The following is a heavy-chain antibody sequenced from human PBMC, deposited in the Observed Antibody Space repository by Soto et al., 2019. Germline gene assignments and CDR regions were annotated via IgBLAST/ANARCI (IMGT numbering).Heavy chain of an antibody. CDR1: GFTFSSYS. D-gene: IGHD1-26*01. Sequence: PGGSLRLSCAASGFTFSSYSMNWVRQAPGKGLEWVSSISSSSSYIYYADTVKGRFTISRDNAKNSLYLQMNSLRAEDTAVYYCAKDHPTGRYYFDCWGQGTLVTVSS. V-gene: IGHV3-21*01. J-gene: IGHJ4*02. CDR3: AKDHPTGRYYFDC. CDR2: ISSSSSYI.